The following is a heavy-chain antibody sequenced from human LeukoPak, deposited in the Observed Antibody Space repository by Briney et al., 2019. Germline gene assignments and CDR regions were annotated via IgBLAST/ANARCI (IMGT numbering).Heavy chain of an antibody. D-gene: IGHD6-6*01. CDR1: GGSISSYY. CDR2: IYYSGST. Sequence: SETLSLTCTVSGGSISSYYWSWIRQPPGKGLEWIGYIYYSGSTNYNPSLKSRVTISVDTSKNQFSLKLSSVTAADTAVYYCARVVTSSSTYYYYMDVWGKGTTVTVSS. J-gene: IGHJ6*03. CDR3: ARVVTSSSTYYYYMDV. V-gene: IGHV4-59*01.